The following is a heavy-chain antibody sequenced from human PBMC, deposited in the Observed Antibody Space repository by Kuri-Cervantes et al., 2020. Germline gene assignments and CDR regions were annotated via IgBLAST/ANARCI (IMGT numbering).Heavy chain of an antibody. CDR3: ARVFGTIFEPFFDY. J-gene: IGHJ4*02. CDR2: INHSGST. CDR1: GGSFSGYY. D-gene: IGHD3-3*01. Sequence: SETLSLTCAVYGGSFSGYYWSWIRQPPGKGLEWIGEINHSGSTNYNPSPKSRVTISVDTSKNQFSLKLSSVTAADTAVYYCARVFGTIFEPFFDYWGQGTLVTVSS. V-gene: IGHV4-34*01.